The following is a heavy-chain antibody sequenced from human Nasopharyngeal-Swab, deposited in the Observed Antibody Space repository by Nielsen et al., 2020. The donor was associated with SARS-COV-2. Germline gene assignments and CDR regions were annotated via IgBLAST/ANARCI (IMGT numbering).Heavy chain of an antibody. CDR2: IAHDASNE. V-gene: IGHV3-30*03. CDR1: GFTFSSFG. J-gene: IGHJ4*02. CDR3: ARDAPAHYGAFY. Sequence: GESLKISCAASGFTFSSFGMHWVRQAPGKGPEWVAFIAHDASNEYYGDSVKGRFSISRDSSKNTLYLQMDSLRGEDTAVYYCARDAPAHYGAFYWGRGTMVIDSS. D-gene: IGHD4-17*01.